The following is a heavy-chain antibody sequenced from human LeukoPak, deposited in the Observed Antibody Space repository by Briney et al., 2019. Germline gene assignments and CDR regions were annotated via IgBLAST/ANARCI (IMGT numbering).Heavy chain of an antibody. D-gene: IGHD6-13*01. Sequence: ASVKVSCKASGYTLTSYAMNWVRQAPGQGLEWMGWINTNTGNPTYAQGFTGRFVFSSDTSVSTAYYCAREGYSSSWYQVFQGYYGMDVWGQGTTVTVSS. CDR1: GYTLTSYA. CDR2: INTNTGNP. J-gene: IGHJ6*02. CDR3: GYYGMDV. V-gene: IGHV7-4-1*01.